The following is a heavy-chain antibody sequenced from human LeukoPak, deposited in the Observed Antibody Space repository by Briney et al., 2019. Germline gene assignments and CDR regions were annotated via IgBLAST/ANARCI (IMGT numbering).Heavy chain of an antibody. Sequence: PGRSLRLSCAASGFTFSSYGMHWVRQAPGKGLEWVAVISYDGSNKYYADSVKGRFTISRDNSKNTLYLQMNSLRAEDTAVYHCARELRGYYDILTPHYYYYGMDVWGQGTTVTVSS. CDR3: ARELRGYYDILTPHYYYYGMDV. J-gene: IGHJ6*02. CDR1: GFTFSSYG. V-gene: IGHV3-30*03. D-gene: IGHD3-9*01. CDR2: ISYDGSNK.